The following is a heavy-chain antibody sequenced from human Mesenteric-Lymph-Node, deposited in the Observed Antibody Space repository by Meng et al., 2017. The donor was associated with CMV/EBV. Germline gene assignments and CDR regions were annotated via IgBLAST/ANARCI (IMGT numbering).Heavy chain of an antibody. CDR3: ARVVSDYYYGMDV. J-gene: IGHJ6*02. CDR1: GGSIISYY. Sequence: GSLRLSCTVSGGSIISYYWSWIRQPPGKRLEWIGYIYYSGSTNYNPSLKSRVTISVDTSKNQFSLKLSSVTAADTAVYYCARVVSDYYYGMDVWGQGTTVTVSS. CDR2: IYYSGST. D-gene: IGHD3-22*01. V-gene: IGHV4-59*12.